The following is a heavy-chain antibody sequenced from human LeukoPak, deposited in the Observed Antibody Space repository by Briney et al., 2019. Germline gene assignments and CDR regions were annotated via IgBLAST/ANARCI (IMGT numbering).Heavy chain of an antibody. J-gene: IGHJ4*02. CDR3: ARDRGVTAAGRTYYFDY. D-gene: IGHD6-13*01. V-gene: IGHV3-7*05. CDR2: IKQDGREK. CDR1: GFTFSYYY. Sequence: PGGSLRLSCAASGFTFSYYYMSWVREAPGKGLEWVANIKQDGREKYYVDSVKGRFTISRDNAENSLFLQMNSLRAEDTAVYYCARDRGVTAAGRTYYFDYWGQGALVAVSS.